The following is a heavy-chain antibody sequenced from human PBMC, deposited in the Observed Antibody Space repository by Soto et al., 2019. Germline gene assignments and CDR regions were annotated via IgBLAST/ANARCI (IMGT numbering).Heavy chain of an antibody. Sequence: GGSLRLSCAVSGFSFSACAMHWVRQAPGKGLESVAVISHDGNSKDYADSVKGRFTVSRDNSKNTLFLQMNNLRNEDTAVYYCAFSSGWFDAFDVWGQGTRVTVSS. V-gene: IGHV3-30*03. CDR1: GFSFSACA. CDR3: AFSSGWFDAFDV. D-gene: IGHD6-19*01. CDR2: ISHDGNSK. J-gene: IGHJ3*01.